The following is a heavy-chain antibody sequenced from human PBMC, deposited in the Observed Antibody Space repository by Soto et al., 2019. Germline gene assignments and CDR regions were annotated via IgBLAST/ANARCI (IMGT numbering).Heavy chain of an antibody. CDR3: AREDEGVDSLDL. Sequence: SETLSLTCTVSGGSINSDYYHWTWIRQSPGKGLEWIGYIHHSGAILYNPSFKSRLAISVDTSTNQFSLHLTSVSDTDTAVYFWAREDEGVDSLDLWGQGATLTISS. CDR2: IHHSGAI. J-gene: IGHJ6*02. D-gene: IGHD3-16*01. CDR1: GGSINSDYYH. V-gene: IGHV4-30-4*08.